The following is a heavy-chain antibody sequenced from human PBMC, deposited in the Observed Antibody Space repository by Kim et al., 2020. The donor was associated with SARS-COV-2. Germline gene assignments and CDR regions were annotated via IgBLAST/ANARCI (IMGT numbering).Heavy chain of an antibody. CDR1: GFTFSSYA. CDR2: ISYDGSNK. V-gene: IGHV3-30-3*01. Sequence: GGSLRLSCAASGFTFSSYAMHWVRQAPGKGLEWVAVISYDGSNKYYADSVKGRFTISRDNSKNTLYLQMNSLRAEDTAVYYCARVLLGDYYGMDVWGQGTTVTVSS. J-gene: IGHJ6*02. D-gene: IGHD3-16*01. CDR3: ARVLLGDYYGMDV.